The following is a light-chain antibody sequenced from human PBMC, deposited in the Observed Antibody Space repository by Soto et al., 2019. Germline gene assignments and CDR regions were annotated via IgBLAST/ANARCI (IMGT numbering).Light chain of an antibody. V-gene: IGLV1-44*01. CDR3: AAWDDILNGWV. Sequence: QLVLTQPPSASGTPGQRVTISCSGSSSNIGSKTVNWYQQFPGTAPKVVIYSNSQRPSGVPDRFSGSKSGTSGYLTISGLQSEDEADYYCAAWDDILNGWVFGGGTKLTVL. CDR2: SNS. CDR1: SSNIGSKT. J-gene: IGLJ3*02.